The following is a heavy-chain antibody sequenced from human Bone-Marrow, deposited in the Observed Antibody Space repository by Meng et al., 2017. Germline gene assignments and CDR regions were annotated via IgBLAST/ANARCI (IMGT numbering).Heavy chain of an antibody. V-gene: IGHV1-2*02. D-gene: IGHD5-18*01. J-gene: IGHJ4*02. CDR3: ARITAMNDY. CDR2: MNPNSGGT. CDR1: GYTFTSYD. Sequence: QVQLVQSGAGVKKPGASVKVYCKASGYTFTSYDINWVRQATGQGLEWMGWMNPNSGGTNYAQKFQGRVTMTRDTSISTAYMELSRLRSDDTAVYYCARITAMNDYWGQGTLVTVSS.